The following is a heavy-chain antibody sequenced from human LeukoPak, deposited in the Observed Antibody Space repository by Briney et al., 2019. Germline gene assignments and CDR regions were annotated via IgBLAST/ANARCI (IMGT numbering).Heavy chain of an antibody. CDR1: GFTVSTNY. V-gene: IGHV3-66*01. CDR2: ITSGGSP. CDR3: ARDAASSPFDY. J-gene: IGHJ4*02. Sequence: PGGSLRLSCAASGFTVSTNYMTWVRQAPGKGLEWVSVITSGGSPYYADSVKDRFTISRDNAKNTVYLQMNSLRAEDTAVYYCARDAASSPFDYWGQGTLVTVSS.